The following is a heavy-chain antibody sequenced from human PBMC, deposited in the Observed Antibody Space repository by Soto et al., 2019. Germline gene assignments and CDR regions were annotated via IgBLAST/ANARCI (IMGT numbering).Heavy chain of an antibody. CDR2: IYYSGST. Sequence: QVQLQESGPGLVKPSETLSLTCTVSGGSISSYYWSWIRQPPGKGLEWIGYIYYSGSTNYNPSLKSRVTISVDTSKNQFSLKLSSVTAADTAVYYCARDGGYYDSSGYYPPVGVYYYGMDVWGQGTTVTVSS. J-gene: IGHJ6*02. V-gene: IGHV4-59*01. D-gene: IGHD3-22*01. CDR3: ARDGGYYDSSGYYPPVGVYYYGMDV. CDR1: GGSISSYY.